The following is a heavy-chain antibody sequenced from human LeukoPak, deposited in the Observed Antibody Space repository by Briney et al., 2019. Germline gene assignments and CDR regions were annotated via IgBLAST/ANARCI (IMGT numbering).Heavy chain of an antibody. CDR1: GGSISSYY. V-gene: IGHV4-59*01. D-gene: IGHD6-13*01. CDR3: ARGSGSSWYYPTFDY. CDR2: IYYSGST. J-gene: IGHJ4*02. Sequence: PSETLSLTCTVSGGSISSYYWSWIRQPPGKGLEWIGYIYYSGSTNYNPSLKSRVTISVDTSKNQFSLKLSSVTAADTAVYYCARGSGSSWYYPTFDYWGQGTLVTVSS.